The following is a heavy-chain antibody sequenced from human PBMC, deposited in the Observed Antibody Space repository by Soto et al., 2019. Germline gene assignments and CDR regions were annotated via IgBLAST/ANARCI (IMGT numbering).Heavy chain of an antibody. J-gene: IGHJ4*02. D-gene: IGHD4-17*01. CDR1: GFTFSDYY. Sequence: GGSLRLSCAASGFTFSDYYMSWIRQAPGKGLEWVGRIKSKTDGGTTDYAAPVKGRFTISRDDSKNTLYLQMNSLKTEDTAVYYCTTRNYGDYVGPDYWGQGTLVTVSS. CDR3: TTRNYGDYVGPDY. V-gene: IGHV3-15*01. CDR2: IKSKTDGGTT.